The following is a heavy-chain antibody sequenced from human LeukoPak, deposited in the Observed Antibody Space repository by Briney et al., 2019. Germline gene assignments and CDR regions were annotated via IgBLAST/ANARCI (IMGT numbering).Heavy chain of an antibody. D-gene: IGHD3-10*01. CDR3: ARDGRPWLGELFDYYYYYYMDV. CDR1: GYTFTSYG. V-gene: IGHV1-18*01. J-gene: IGHJ6*03. Sequence: ASVKVSCKASGYTFTSYGISWVRQAPGQGLEWMGWISAYNGNTNYAQKLQGGVTMTTDTSTSTAYMELRSLRSDDTAVYYCARDGRPWLGELFDYYYYYYMDVWGKGTTVTVSS. CDR2: ISAYNGNT.